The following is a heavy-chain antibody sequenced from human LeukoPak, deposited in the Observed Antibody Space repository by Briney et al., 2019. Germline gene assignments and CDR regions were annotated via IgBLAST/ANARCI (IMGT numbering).Heavy chain of an antibody. CDR3: ARALETPTYYDILTGYYPYYFDY. V-gene: IGHV3-48*01. CDR2: ISSSSSTI. CDR1: GFTFSSYS. D-gene: IGHD3-9*01. J-gene: IGHJ4*02. Sequence: GGSPRLSCAASGFTFSSYSMTWVRQAPGRGLEWVSYISSSSSTIYYADSVKGRFTISRDNAKNSLYLQMNSLRAEDTAVYYCARALETPTYYDILTGYYPYYFDYWGQGTLVTVSS.